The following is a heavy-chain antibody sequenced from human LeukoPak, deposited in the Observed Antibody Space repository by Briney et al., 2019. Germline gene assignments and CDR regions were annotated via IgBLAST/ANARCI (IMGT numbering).Heavy chain of an antibody. D-gene: IGHD2-15*01. CDR1: GFTVSSNY. CDR3: ANGDCSGGSCYGMVDY. Sequence: GGSLRLSCAASGFTVSSNYMSWVRQAPGKGLEWVSVIYSGGSTYYADSVKGRFTISRDNSKNTLYLQMNSLRAEDTAVYYCANGDCSGGSCYGMVDYWGQGTLVTVSS. J-gene: IGHJ4*02. CDR2: IYSGGST. V-gene: IGHV3-53*01.